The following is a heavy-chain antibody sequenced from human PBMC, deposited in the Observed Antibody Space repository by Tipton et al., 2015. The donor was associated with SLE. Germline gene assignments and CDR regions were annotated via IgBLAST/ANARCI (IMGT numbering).Heavy chain of an antibody. CDR1: GGSIRSGSYY. CDR2: IHTSGST. J-gene: IGHJ4*02. CDR3: ARHDYYDRSGYFDT. V-gene: IGHV4-61*02. Sequence: TLSLTCTVSGGSIRSGSYYWSWIRQPAGKGPEWIGRIHTSGSTNYNPSLKSRVTMSVDTSRNHFSLKLSSLTAADTAVYFCARHDYYDRSGYFDTWGQGSLVTVSS. D-gene: IGHD3-22*01.